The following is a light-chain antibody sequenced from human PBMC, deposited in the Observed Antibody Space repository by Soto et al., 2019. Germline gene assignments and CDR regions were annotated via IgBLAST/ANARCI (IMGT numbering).Light chain of an antibody. Sequence: QSVLTQPPSASGTPGQRVSLSCSGGTSNIGAESVNWYQQFPGTAPKLLIYNNNERPSGVPDRFSGSTSGTSASLAISGLRAEDEATYHCASWDDTLSGWVFGGGTKLTVL. V-gene: IGLV1-47*02. CDR2: NNN. CDR1: TSNIGAES. J-gene: IGLJ3*02. CDR3: ASWDDTLSGWV.